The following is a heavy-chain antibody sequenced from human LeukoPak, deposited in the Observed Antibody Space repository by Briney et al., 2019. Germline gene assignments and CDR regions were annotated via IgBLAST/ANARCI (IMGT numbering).Heavy chain of an antibody. CDR2: ITYRDDTK. V-gene: IGHV3-11*04. Sequence: SGGSLRLSCAASEFIFNDYYLSWIRQAPGKGLEWISYITYRDDTKYYADSVKGRFTISRDNAKNTLFLQINSLRVEDTAVYYCAREILAPGKTHDYWGRGTLVTVSS. J-gene: IGHJ4*02. CDR3: AREILAPGKTHDY. CDR1: EFIFNDYY.